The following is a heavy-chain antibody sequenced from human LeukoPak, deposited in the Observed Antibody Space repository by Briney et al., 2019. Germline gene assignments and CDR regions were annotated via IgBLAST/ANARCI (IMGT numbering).Heavy chain of an antibody. CDR2: IFHSGST. CDR3: AREVDAAAAYNWFDP. J-gene: IGHJ5*02. D-gene: IGHD2-2*01. CDR1: GGSISSSSYY. Sequence: PSETLSLTCTVSGGSISSSSYYWGWIRQPPGKGLEWIGTIFHSGSTYSNPSLKSRVTISVDTSKNKFSLNLSSVTAADTAVYYCAREVDAAAAYNWFDPWGQGTLVTVSS. V-gene: IGHV4-39*07.